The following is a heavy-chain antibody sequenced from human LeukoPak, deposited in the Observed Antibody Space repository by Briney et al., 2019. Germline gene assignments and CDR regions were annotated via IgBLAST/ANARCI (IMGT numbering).Heavy chain of an antibody. CDR1: GGTFSSYA. Sequence: SVKVSCKASGGTFSSYAISWVRQAPGQGLEWMGGIIPIFGTANYAQKFQGRVTITADESTSTAYMELSSLRSEDTAVYYCAKSYYDILTGYYHREYYFDYWGQGTLVTVSS. CDR2: IIPIFGTA. J-gene: IGHJ4*02. D-gene: IGHD3-9*01. V-gene: IGHV1-69*13. CDR3: AKSYYDILTGYYHREYYFDY.